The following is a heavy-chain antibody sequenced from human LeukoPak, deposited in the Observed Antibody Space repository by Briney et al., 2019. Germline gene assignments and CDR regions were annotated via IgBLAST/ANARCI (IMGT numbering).Heavy chain of an antibody. CDR3: ARGVYIAAAQYAY. CDR1: GGSFSGYY. J-gene: IGHJ4*02. CDR2: INHSGST. D-gene: IGHD6-13*01. V-gene: IGHV4-34*01. Sequence: SETLSLTCAVYGGSFSGYYWSWIRQPPGKGLEWIGEINHSGSTNYNPSLKSRVTISVHTSKNQFSLKLSSVTAADTAVYYCARGVYIAAAQYAYWGQGTLVTVSS.